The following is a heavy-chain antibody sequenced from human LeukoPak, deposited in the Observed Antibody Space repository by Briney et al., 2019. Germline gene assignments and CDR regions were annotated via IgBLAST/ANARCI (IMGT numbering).Heavy chain of an antibody. J-gene: IGHJ4*02. D-gene: IGHD3-22*01. CDR1: GGSFSGYY. V-gene: IGHV4-34*01. CDR3: ARHRFTYYFESSGYHYGHEGFDY. Sequence: SETLSLTCAAYGGSFSGYYWSWIRQPPGKGLEWIGEINHSGSTNYNPSLKSRVTISVDTSKNQFSLRLTSVTAADTAVYYCARHRFTYYFESSGYHYGHEGFDYWGQGTRVTVSS. CDR2: INHSGST.